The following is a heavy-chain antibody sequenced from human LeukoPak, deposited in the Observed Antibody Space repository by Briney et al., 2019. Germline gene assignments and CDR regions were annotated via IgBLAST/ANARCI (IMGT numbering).Heavy chain of an antibody. CDR1: GGSISSNSYY. V-gene: IGHV4-39*07. CDR2: IYYSGST. D-gene: IGHD6-19*01. J-gene: IGHJ4*02. Sequence: SETLSLTCAVSGGSISSNSYYWGWIRQPPGKGLEWIGSIYYSGSTYYNPSLKSRVTISVDTSKNQFSLKLSSVTAADTAVYYCARDEGGVAVAGPFDYWGQGTLVTVSS. CDR3: ARDEGGVAVAGPFDY.